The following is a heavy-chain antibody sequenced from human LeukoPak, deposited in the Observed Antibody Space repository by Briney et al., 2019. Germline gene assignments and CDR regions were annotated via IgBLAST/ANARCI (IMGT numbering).Heavy chain of an antibody. V-gene: IGHV3-23*01. D-gene: IGHD3-22*01. J-gene: IGHJ6*03. CDR3: AKGGYSPYYYYMDV. CDR1: GFTFSSYA. Sequence: GGSLRLSCGASGFTFSSYAMSWVRQAPGKGLEWVSAISGSGGSTYYADSVKGRFTISRDNSKNTLYLQMNSLRAEDTAVYYCAKGGYSPYYYYMDVWGKGTTVTVSS. CDR2: ISGSGGST.